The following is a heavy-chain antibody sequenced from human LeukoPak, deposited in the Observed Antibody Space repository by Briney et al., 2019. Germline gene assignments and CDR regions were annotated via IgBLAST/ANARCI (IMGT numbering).Heavy chain of an antibody. J-gene: IGHJ5*02. D-gene: IGHD2-15*01. Sequence: SETLSLTCSVSGGSISGYYWTWIRQPAEKGLEWIGRIYTSGSTNYNPSLKSRVTISVDTSKNQFSLKLSSVTAADTAVYYCVVQLLPSWFDPWGQGTLVTVSS. V-gene: IGHV4-4*07. CDR3: VVQLLPSWFDP. CDR1: GGSISGYY. CDR2: IYTSGST.